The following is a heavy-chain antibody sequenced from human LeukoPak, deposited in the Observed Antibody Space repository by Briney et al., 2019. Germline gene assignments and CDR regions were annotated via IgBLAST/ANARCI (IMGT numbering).Heavy chain of an antibody. J-gene: IGHJ4*02. Sequence: PSETLSLTCAVYGGSFSGYYWSWIRQPPGKGLEWIGEINHSGSTNYNPSLKSRVTISVDTSKNQFSLKLSSVTAADTAVYYCARGGDGYNPRVDYWGQGTLVTVSS. CDR2: INHSGST. CDR3: ARGGDGYNPRVDY. CDR1: GGSFSGYY. V-gene: IGHV4-34*01. D-gene: IGHD5-24*01.